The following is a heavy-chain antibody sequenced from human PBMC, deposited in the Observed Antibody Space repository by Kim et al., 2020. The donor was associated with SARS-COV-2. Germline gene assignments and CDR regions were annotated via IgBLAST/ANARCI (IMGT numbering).Heavy chain of an antibody. D-gene: IGHD2-15*01. CDR2: IIPILDVA. CDR1: GGTFNSYE. V-gene: IGHV1-69*04. CDR3: GHLGYPNMDV. Sequence: SVKVSCKASGGTFNSYEISWVRLAPGQGLEWMARIIPILDVAHTAQKFQDRLTITADKYTSTAYMALSNLRSEDTAMYYCGHLGYPNMDVWGKGTTVT. J-gene: IGHJ6*03.